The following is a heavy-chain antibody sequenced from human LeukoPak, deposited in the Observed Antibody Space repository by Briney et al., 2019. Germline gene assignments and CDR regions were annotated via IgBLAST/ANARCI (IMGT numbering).Heavy chain of an antibody. CDR3: ARDNQYYYDSSGYYCNWFDP. V-gene: IGHV4-4*07. D-gene: IGHD3-22*01. J-gene: IGHJ5*02. Sequence: SETLSLTCTVSGGSISSYYWSWIRQPAGKGLEWIGRIYTSGSTNYNPSLKSRVTMSVDTSKNQFSLKLSSVTAADTAVYYCARDNQYYYDSSGYYCNWFDPWGQGTLVTVSS. CDR2: IYTSGST. CDR1: GGSISSYY.